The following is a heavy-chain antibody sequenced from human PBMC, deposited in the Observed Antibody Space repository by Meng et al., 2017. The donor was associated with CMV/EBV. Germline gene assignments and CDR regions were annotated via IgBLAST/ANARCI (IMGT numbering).Heavy chain of an antibody. Sequence: SETLSLTCTVSGGSISSYYWSWIRQPPGKGLEWIGYIYYSGSTNYNPSLKSRVTISVDTSKNQFSLKLSSVTAADTAVYYCARAVCEYSSSSWHYFDYWGQGTLVTVSS. CDR2: IYYSGST. D-gene: IGHD6-6*01. CDR1: GGSISSYY. V-gene: IGHV4-59*01. J-gene: IGHJ4*02. CDR3: ARAVCEYSSSSWHYFDY.